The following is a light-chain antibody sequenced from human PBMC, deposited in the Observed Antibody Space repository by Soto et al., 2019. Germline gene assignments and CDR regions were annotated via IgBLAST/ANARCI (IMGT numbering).Light chain of an antibody. J-gene: IGKJ1*01. V-gene: IGKV4-1*01. CDR2: WAS. CDR1: QSVLYSSNNKNY. Sequence: DIVMTQSPDSLAVSLGERATINCKSSQSVLYSSNNKNYLAWYQQKPGQPPKLHIYWASTRESAVPDLFSGSGSGTDFTLTISSLQAEDVAVYYCQQYYSTPRTFGQGTKVEIK. CDR3: QQYYSTPRT.